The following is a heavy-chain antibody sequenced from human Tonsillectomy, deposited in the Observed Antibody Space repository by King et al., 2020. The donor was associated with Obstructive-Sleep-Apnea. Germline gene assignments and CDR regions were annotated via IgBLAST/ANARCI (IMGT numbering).Heavy chain of an antibody. J-gene: IGHJ4*01. V-gene: IGHV3-30*02. CDR2: IRYNGNEK. Sequence: VQLVESGGGVVQPGRSLRLSCAAPGFTFSSYGIHWVRQAPGKGLEWVAFIRYNGNEKHYADSVKGRFTISRDNSRKTGVMQMNSLRTEDTAMFYCVKDRANFMIRGPSDCWGQGTLGTVSP. CDR3: VKDRANFMIRGPSDC. CDR1: GFTFSSYG. D-gene: IGHD3-10*01.